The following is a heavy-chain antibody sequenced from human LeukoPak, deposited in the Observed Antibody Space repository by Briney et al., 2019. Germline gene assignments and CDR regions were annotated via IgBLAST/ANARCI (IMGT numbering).Heavy chain of an antibody. Sequence: SVTVSCTASGGTFSSYAISWVRQAPGQGLEWMGGIIPIFGTANYAQKFQGRVTITADESTSTAYMELSSLRSEDTAVYYCASLNYYDSSGYYLQTWGQGTLVTVSS. D-gene: IGHD3-22*01. V-gene: IGHV1-69*13. CDR2: IIPIFGTA. J-gene: IGHJ4*02. CDR3: ASLNYYDSSGYYLQT. CDR1: GGTFSSYA.